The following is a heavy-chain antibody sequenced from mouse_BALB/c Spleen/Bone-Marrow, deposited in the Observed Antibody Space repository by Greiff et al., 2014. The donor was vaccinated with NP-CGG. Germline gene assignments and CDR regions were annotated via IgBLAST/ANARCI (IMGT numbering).Heavy chain of an antibody. CDR2: IYPGDGST. D-gene: IGHD2-14*01. CDR3: ACYRYDEYFDV. V-gene: IGHV1S56*01. Sequence: VKLQESGPELVKPGASVKMSCKASGYTFTSYFIHWVKQRPGQGLEWIGWIYPGDGSTKYNEKFKVKTTLTADKSSSTAYMFLSSLTSEDSAIYFCACYRYDEYFDVWGAGTTVTVSS. J-gene: IGHJ1*01. CDR1: GYTFTSYF.